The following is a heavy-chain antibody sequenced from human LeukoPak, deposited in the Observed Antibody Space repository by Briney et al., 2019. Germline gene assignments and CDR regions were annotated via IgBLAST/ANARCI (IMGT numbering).Heavy chain of an antibody. J-gene: IGHJ4*02. CDR1: GFTFDDYG. CDR3: ARVGGSGYYNYFDY. Sequence: PGGYLRLSCAAYGFTFDDYGMSWVRQAQGKGLEWVSSINWNGGSTGYADSVKGRFTISRDNAKNSLYLQMNSLRAEDTALYYCARVGGSGYYNYFDYWAQGTLLSVSS. D-gene: IGHD3-22*01. CDR2: INWNGGST. V-gene: IGHV3-20*04.